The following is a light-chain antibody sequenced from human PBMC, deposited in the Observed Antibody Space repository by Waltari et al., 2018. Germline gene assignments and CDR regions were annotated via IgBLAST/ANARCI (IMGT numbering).Light chain of an antibody. V-gene: IGLV2-23*01. J-gene: IGLJ3*02. CDR2: EGS. Sequence: QSALTQPASVSGSPGPSITIPCTGTSRDVGSYNLVSCDRQLPGPTPKLRIYEGSKRPSGVSNRFSGSKSGNTASLTISGLQAEDEADYYCCSYAGSSTWVFGGGTKLTVL. CDR1: SRDVGSYNL. CDR3: CSYAGSSTWV.